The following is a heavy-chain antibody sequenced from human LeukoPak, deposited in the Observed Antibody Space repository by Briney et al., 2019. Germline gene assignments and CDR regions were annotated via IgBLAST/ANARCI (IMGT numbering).Heavy chain of an antibody. CDR1: GFTFDDYT. Sequence: GGSLRLSCAASGFTFDDYTMHWVRQAPGKGLEWVCLISWDGGSTYYADSVKGRFTISRDNSKNSLYLQMNSLRTEDTALYYCAKDGAPYSGYGGFDYWGQGTLVTVSS. CDR2: ISWDGGST. V-gene: IGHV3-43*01. J-gene: IGHJ4*02. CDR3: AKDGAPYSGYGGFDY. D-gene: IGHD5-12*01.